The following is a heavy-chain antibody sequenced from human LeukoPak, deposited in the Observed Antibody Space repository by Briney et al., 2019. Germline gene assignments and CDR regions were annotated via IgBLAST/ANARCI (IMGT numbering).Heavy chain of an antibody. CDR2: IYHSGST. V-gene: IGHV4-30-2*01. Sequence: PSETLSLTCAVSGGSISSGGYSWSWIRRPPGKGLEWIGYIYHSGSTYYNPSLKSRVTISVDRSKNQFSLKLSSATAADTAVYYCAGQRHDSSGYSDYYYYYGMDVWGQGTTVTVSS. D-gene: IGHD3-22*01. CDR3: AGQRHDSSGYSDYYYYYGMDV. J-gene: IGHJ6*02. CDR1: GGSISSGGYS.